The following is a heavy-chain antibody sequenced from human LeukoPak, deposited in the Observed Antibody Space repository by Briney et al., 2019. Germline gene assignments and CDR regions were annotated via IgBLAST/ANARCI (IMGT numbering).Heavy chain of an antibody. CDR3: ARGPFDGSGSYYKPRNFDY. CDR2: INHSGST. D-gene: IGHD3-10*01. CDR1: GGSFSGYY. V-gene: IGHV4-34*01. Sequence: SETLSLTCAVYGGSFSGYYSSWIRQPPGKGLEWIGEINHSGSTNYNPSLKSRVTISVDTSKNQFSLKLSSVTAADTAVYYCARGPFDGSGSYYKPRNFDYWGQGTLVTVSS. J-gene: IGHJ4*02.